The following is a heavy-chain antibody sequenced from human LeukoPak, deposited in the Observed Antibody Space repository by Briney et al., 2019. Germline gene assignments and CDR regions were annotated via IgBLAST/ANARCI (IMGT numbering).Heavy chain of an antibody. CDR3: ARNPDYGDFFDY. Sequence: ASVKVSCKASGYTFTSYGISWVRQAPGQGLEWMGWISAYNDNTNYAQKLQGRVTMTTDTSTSTAYMELSSLRSEDTAVYYCARNPDYGDFFDYWGQGTLVTVSS. J-gene: IGHJ4*02. CDR2: ISAYNDNT. D-gene: IGHD4-17*01. V-gene: IGHV1-18*01. CDR1: GYTFTSYG.